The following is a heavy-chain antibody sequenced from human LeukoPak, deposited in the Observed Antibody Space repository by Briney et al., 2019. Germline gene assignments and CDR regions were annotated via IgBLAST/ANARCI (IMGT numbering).Heavy chain of an antibody. V-gene: IGHV4-39*02. D-gene: IGHD4-17*01. CDR2: IVSGGST. Sequence: PSETLSLTCTVSTDSISSGSYYWGWVRQSPGQGLEWIGSIVSGGSTCHNPSLKSRITMSIDASNNQFSLKLSFVTAADTAIYYCVRDYGHFVQGNWGQGTLVTVSS. J-gene: IGHJ4*02. CDR1: TDSISSGSYY. CDR3: VRDYGHFVQGN.